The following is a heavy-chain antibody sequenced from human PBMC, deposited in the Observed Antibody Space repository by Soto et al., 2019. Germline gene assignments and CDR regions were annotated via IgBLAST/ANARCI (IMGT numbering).Heavy chain of an antibody. CDR2: INANSGGT. J-gene: IGHJ4*02. CDR1: GYTFSDYY. Sequence: EASVKVSCKASGYTFSDYYMHWVRQAPGQGLEWMGWINANSGGTTYAQKFQGRVTMTRDTSISTAYMELSRLSSDDTAIYYCARLQIEVAGTNWGQGTLVTVS. V-gene: IGHV1-2*02. CDR3: ARLQIEVAGTN. D-gene: IGHD6-19*01.